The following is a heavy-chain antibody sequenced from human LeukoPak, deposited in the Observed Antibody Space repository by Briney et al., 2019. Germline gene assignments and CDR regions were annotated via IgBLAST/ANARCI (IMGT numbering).Heavy chain of an antibody. Sequence: PGGSLRLSCTASGFTFSSYGINWVRQAPGKGLEWVSYISSSGTTIKYADSVRGRFTISRDNGKNSVYLQMSSLRVEDTAVYYRARETGYIDYWGQGTLVTVSS. D-gene: IGHD3-9*01. CDR2: ISSSGTTI. V-gene: IGHV3-48*01. CDR1: GFTFSSYG. CDR3: ARETGYIDY. J-gene: IGHJ4*02.